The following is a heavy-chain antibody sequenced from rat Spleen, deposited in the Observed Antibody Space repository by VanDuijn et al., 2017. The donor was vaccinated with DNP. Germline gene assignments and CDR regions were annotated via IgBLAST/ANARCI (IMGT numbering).Heavy chain of an antibody. J-gene: IGHJ1*01. CDR3: ARRCDYGSYWYFDF. V-gene: IGHV5S10*01. Sequence: EVQLVESGGTLVQPGRSLKLSCAAAVFTFSDYNTAWVRQAPQRGLEWVATILYDGTRTYYRDSVKGRFTISRDNAEDTLFLQMNSLRSEDTATYYCARRCDYGSYWYFDFWGPGTMVTVSS. CDR2: ILYDGTRT. D-gene: IGHD1-3*01. CDR1: VFTFSDYN.